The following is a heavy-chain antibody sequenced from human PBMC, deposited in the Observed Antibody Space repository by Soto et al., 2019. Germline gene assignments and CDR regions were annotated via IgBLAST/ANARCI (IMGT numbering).Heavy chain of an antibody. V-gene: IGHV1-2*04. Sequence: ASVKVSCKASGYTFTGYYMHWVRQAPGQGLEWMGWINPNSGGTNYAQKFQGWVTMTRDTSISTAYMELSRLRTDDTAVYYFVRDGTDIVATKLGFDYWGQGTLVTVSS. CDR2: INPNSGGT. J-gene: IGHJ4*02. CDR3: VRDGTDIVATKLGFDY. CDR1: GYTFTGYY. D-gene: IGHD5-12*01.